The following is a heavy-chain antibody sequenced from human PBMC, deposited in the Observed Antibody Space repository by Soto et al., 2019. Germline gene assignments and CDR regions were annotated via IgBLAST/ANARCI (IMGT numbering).Heavy chain of an antibody. J-gene: IGHJ5*02. CDR2: ISSSSSTI. V-gene: IGHV3-48*01. Sequence: EVQLVESGGGLVQPGGSLRLSCAASGFTFSSYSMNWVRQAPGKGLEWVSDISSSSSTIYYADSVKGRFTISRDNAKKSLYLQMNSLRAEDTAVYYCARDGDNYYGSGSYYITWFDPWGKGTLVTVSS. D-gene: IGHD3-10*01. CDR1: GFTFSSYS. CDR3: ARDGDNYYGSGSYYITWFDP.